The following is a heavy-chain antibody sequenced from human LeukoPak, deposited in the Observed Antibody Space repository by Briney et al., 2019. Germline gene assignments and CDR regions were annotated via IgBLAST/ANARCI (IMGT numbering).Heavy chain of an antibody. CDR1: GFTFSSYG. D-gene: IGHD4-17*01. V-gene: IGHV3-33*06. CDR2: IWYDGSNK. Sequence: GGSLRLSCAASGFTFSSYGMHWVRQAPGKGLEWVAVIWYDGSNKYYADSVKGRFTISRDNSKNTLYLQMNSLRAEDTAVYYCAKDAGYGDPYYFDYWGQGTLVTVSP. CDR3: AKDAGYGDPYYFDY. J-gene: IGHJ4*02.